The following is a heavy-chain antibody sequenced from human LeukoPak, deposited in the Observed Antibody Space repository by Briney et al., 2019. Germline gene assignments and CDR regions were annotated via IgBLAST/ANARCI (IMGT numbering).Heavy chain of an antibody. CDR3: TTSVAAAGYYYYVMDV. V-gene: IGHV3-23*01. CDR2: VSVYSGTT. CDR1: GFTFSSYA. D-gene: IGHD6-13*01. Sequence: GGSLRLSCAASGFTFSSYAMSWVRQAPGKGLERVSTVSVYSGTTYYAHSVKGRFTISRDNSKITLYLQMNSLRAEDTAVYYCTTSVAAAGYYYYVMDVWGQGTTVTVSS. J-gene: IGHJ6*02.